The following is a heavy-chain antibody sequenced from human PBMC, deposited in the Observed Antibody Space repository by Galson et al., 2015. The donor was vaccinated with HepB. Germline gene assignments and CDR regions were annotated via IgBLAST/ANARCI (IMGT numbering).Heavy chain of an antibody. CDR2: ISGSGGST. CDR1: GFTFSSND. Sequence: SLRLSCAASGFTFSSNDMNWVRQAPGKGLEWVSSISGSGGSTYADSVKGRFTISRDNSKNTLYLQMNSLRAEDTAVYYCAKDRPYWYFDLWGRGTLVTVSS. J-gene: IGHJ2*01. V-gene: IGHV3-23*01. CDR3: AKDRPYWYFDL.